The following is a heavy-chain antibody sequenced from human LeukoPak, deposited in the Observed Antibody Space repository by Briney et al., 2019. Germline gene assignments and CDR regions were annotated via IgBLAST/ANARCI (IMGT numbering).Heavy chain of an antibody. CDR3: ARDPSTLTRRDDY. Sequence: GGSLRLSCAASIFSFNLYGISWVRQAPGKVLEWIATISGSGTNTHYADSVKGRLTISRDNSKNTVYVQMNSLRAEDTAVYYCARDPSTLTRRDDYWGQGTLVTVSS. D-gene: IGHD1-1*01. V-gene: IGHV3-23*01. CDR1: IFSFNLYG. J-gene: IGHJ4*02. CDR2: ISGSGTNT.